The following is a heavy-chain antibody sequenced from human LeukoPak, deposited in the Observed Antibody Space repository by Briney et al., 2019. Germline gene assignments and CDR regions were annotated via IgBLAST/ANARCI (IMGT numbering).Heavy chain of an antibody. CDR2: IKQDVNEK. J-gene: IGHJ4*02. CDR1: GFTFRSYW. D-gene: IGHD3/OR15-3a*01. Sequence: GESLRLSCVVSGFTFRSYWMSWVRQAPGKGLEWVASIKQDVNEKDYLDSVKGRFTISRDNAKNTLYLQMNSLRAEDTAVYYCARARGNNYGFFDYWGQGILVTVSS. V-gene: IGHV3-7*01. CDR3: ARARGNNYGFFDY.